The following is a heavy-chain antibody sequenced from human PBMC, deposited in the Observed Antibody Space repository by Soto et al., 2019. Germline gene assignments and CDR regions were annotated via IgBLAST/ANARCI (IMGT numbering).Heavy chain of an antibody. J-gene: IGHJ6*02. V-gene: IGHV3-21*01. Sequence: GGSLRLSCAASGFTFSTYTINWVRQAPGKGLEWVASISSSSRDIFYADSVKARFTISRDNAKSSVDLQMNSLRVGDTAIYYCAREPEYCGGDCPPPRYHYGMDVWGQGTTVTVSS. CDR3: AREPEYCGGDCPPPRYHYGMDV. CDR2: ISSSSRDI. D-gene: IGHD2-21*02. CDR1: GFTFSTYT.